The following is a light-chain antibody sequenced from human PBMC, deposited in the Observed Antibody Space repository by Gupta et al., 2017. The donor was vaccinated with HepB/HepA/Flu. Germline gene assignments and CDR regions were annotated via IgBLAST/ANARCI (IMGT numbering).Light chain of an antibody. Sequence: SALTQPRSVSGPPGQSVTISCTGPSSDVGNYNYVSWYQQHPGKAPKLIIYDVIKRPSGVPDRFSGSKSGNTASLTISELQAEDEADYHCCSYAGRYTYVFGNGTKVTVL. V-gene: IGLV2-11*01. J-gene: IGLJ1*01. CDR3: CSYAGRYTYV. CDR1: SSDVGNYNY. CDR2: DVI.